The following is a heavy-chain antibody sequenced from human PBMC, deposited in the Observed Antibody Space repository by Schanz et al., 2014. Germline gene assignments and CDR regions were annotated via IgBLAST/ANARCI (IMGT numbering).Heavy chain of an antibody. CDR2: ISYDGRNK. CDR3: ARDRGYCSGGSCLTFDY. Sequence: QVQLVESGGGVVQPGRSLRLSCAASGFTFSSYAMHWVRQAPGKGLEWVAVISYDGRNKYYADSVKGRFTISRDNSKNTLYLQMNTLRAEDTAVYYCARDRGYCSGGSCLTFDYWGQGTLVNDSS. J-gene: IGHJ4*02. V-gene: IGHV3-30-3*01. D-gene: IGHD2-15*01. CDR1: GFTFSSYA.